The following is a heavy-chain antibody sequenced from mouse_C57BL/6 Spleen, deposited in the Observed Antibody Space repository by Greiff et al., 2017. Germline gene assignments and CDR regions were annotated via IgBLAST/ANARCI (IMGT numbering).Heavy chain of an antibody. Sequence: QVQLQQSGPELVKPGASVKLSCKASGYTFTSYDINWVKQRPGPGLEWIGWIYPRDGSTKYNEKFKGKATLTVDTSSSTAYMELHSLTSEYSAVYFCARGYYDYDVGFAYWGQGTLVTVSA. CDR1: GYTFTSYD. CDR2: IYPRDGST. CDR3: ARGYYDYDVGFAY. V-gene: IGHV1-85*01. J-gene: IGHJ3*01. D-gene: IGHD2-4*01.